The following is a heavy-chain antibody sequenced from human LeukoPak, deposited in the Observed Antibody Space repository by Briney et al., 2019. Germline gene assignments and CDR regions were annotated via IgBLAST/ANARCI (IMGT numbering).Heavy chain of an antibody. D-gene: IGHD2-2*02. CDR2: INPNSGGT. CDR1: GYTFTRYY. Sequence: ASVKVSCKASGYTFTRYYMHWVRQAPGQGLEWMGWINPNSGGTNYAQKFQGRVTMTRDTSISTAYMELSRLRSDDTAVYYCARSHLGYGSSTSCDSWWFDPWGQGTLVTVSS. V-gene: IGHV1-2*02. CDR3: ARSHLGYGSSTSCDSWWFDP. J-gene: IGHJ5*02.